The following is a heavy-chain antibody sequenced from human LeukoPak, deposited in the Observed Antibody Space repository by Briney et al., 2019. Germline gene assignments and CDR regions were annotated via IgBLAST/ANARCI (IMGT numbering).Heavy chain of an antibody. CDR3: ARAGNGILTGYFQNWYFDL. D-gene: IGHD3-9*01. V-gene: IGHV4-34*12. J-gene: IGHJ2*01. CDR1: GGSFSGYY. CDR2: IIYIGST. Sequence: PSETLSLPCAVYGGSFSGYYWSWIRQPPGKGLEWIGYIIYIGSTYYNPSLKSRVTISVDASKNQFSLKLSSVTAAVTAVYYCARAGNGILTGYFQNWYFDLWGRGTLVTVSS.